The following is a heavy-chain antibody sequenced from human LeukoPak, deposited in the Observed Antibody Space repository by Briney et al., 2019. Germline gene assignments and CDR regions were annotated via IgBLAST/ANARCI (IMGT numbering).Heavy chain of an antibody. V-gene: IGHV3-48*04. CDR3: ARDRRNTGSFFDY. D-gene: IGHD1-26*01. CDR1: GFTFTTYG. CDR2: ISSAGSSI. Sequence: SGGSLRLSCAASGFTFTTYGMHWVRQAPGKGLEWVAYISSAGSSINYADSFKGRFTISRDNAKNSLYLQMNSLRAEDTAVYYCARDRRNTGSFFDYWGQGTLVTVSS. J-gene: IGHJ4*02.